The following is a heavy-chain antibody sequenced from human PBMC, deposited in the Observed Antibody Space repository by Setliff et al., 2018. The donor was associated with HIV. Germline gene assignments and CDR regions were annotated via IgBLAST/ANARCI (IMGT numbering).Heavy chain of an antibody. D-gene: IGHD3-16*01. CDR2: INWNGGST. CDR1: GLTFDDYG. CDR3: ARGYDYVGPGDY. Sequence: PGGSLRLSCAASGLTFDDYGMSWVRQAPGKGLEWVSGINWNGGSTGYEDSVKGRFTISRDNAKNSLYLQMNSLRAEDTALYYCARGYDYVGPGDYWGQGTLVTVSS. V-gene: IGHV3-20*04. J-gene: IGHJ4*02.